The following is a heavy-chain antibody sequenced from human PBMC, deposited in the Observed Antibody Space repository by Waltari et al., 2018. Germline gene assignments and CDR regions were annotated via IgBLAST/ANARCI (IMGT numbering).Heavy chain of an antibody. V-gene: IGHV4-61*02. Sequence: QVQLQESGPGLVKPSQTLSLTCTVPGGSISSGSYYWSWIRQPAGKGLEWIGRIYTSGSTNYNPSLKSRVTISVDTSKNQFSLKLSSVTAADTAVYYCARGFGAFDYWGQGTLVTVSS. CDR1: GGSISSGSYY. CDR3: ARGFGAFDY. J-gene: IGHJ4*02. CDR2: IYTSGST. D-gene: IGHD3-3*01.